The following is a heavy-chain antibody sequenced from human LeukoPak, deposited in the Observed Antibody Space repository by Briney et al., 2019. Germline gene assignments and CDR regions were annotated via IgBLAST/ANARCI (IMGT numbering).Heavy chain of an antibody. CDR2: INPSGGST. CDR1: GYTFTSYY. J-gene: IGHJ6*03. D-gene: IGHD2-15*01. V-gene: IGHV1-46*01. Sequence: ASVKVSCKASGYTFTSYYMHWVRQAPGQGLEWIGIINPSGGSTSYAQKFQGRVTMTTDTSTSTAYMELRSLRSDDTAVYYCARSYCSGGSCARPYYYYYMDVWGKGTTVTVSS. CDR3: ARSYCSGGSCARPYYYYYMDV.